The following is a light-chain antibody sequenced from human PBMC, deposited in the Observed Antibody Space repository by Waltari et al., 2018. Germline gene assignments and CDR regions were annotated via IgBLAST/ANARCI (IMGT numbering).Light chain of an antibody. CDR3: GTWDSSLSGAV. J-gene: IGLJ7*01. V-gene: IGLV1-51*02. CDR2: EVS. Sequence: QSVLTQPPSVSAAPGQRVTISCSGGSSNIWNNYVSWYRQFPGTAPKLPIYEVSVRPSGIPGRFSGSKSGTSATLDITGLQAGDEADYYCGTWDSSLSGAVFGGGTHLTVL. CDR1: SSNIWNNY.